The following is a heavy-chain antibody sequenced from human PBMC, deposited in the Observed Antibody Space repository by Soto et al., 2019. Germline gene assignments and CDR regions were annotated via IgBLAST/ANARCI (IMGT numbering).Heavy chain of an antibody. CDR1: GFIFSDYY. CDR2: ISSSSSYT. V-gene: IGHV3-11*05. CDR3: ARGSRYGDY. D-gene: IGHD1-1*01. Sequence: QVQLVESGGGLVKPGGSLRLSCAASGFIFSDYYMSWFRQAPGKGLEWVSFISSSSSYTNYADSVKGRFTISRDNARNSLYLQMNSLRAEDASVYYCARGSRYGDYWGQGTLVTVTS. J-gene: IGHJ4*02.